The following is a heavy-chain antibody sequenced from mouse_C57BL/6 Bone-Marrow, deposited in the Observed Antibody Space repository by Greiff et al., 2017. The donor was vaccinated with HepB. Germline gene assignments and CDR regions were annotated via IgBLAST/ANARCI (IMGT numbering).Heavy chain of an antibody. CDR1: GFTFSDYY. J-gene: IGHJ2*01. CDR3: ARARGYYGSSYFDY. D-gene: IGHD1-1*01. CDR2: INYDGSST. V-gene: IGHV5-16*01. Sequence: EVKLVESEGGLVQPGSSMKLSCTASGFTFSDYYMAWVRQVPEKGLEWVANINYDGSSTYYLDSLKSRFIISRDNAKNILYLQMSSLTSEDTATYYCARARGYYGSSYFDYWGQGTTLTVSS.